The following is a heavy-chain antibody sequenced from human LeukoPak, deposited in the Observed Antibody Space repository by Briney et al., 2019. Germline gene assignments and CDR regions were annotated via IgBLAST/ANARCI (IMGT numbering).Heavy chain of an antibody. CDR3: ARRAGAYSHPYDY. V-gene: IGHV3-20*04. CDR2: INWNGGST. CDR1: GFTFDDYG. D-gene: IGHD4/OR15-4a*01. J-gene: IGHJ4*02. Sequence: GGSLRLSCAASGFTFDDYGMRWVRQAPRKGLEGVSGINWNGGSTGYADSVKGRFTISRGNAKNSLYLQMNSLTAEDTAAYYCARRAGAYSHPYDYWGQGTLVTVSS.